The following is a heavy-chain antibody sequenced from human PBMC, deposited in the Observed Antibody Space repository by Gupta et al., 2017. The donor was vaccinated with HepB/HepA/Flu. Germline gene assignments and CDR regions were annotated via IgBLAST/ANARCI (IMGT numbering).Heavy chain of an antibody. D-gene: IGHD1-26*01. V-gene: IGHV3-30*18. CDR3: AKERYIGGFDH. Sequence: QVQLVESGGGVVQPGRSLRLSCADSGFTFSSYGMHWVRQAPGKGMEWVTVISYDGSNKYYADSVKGRFTISRDNSKNKLYLQMNSLRAEDTAVYYCAKERYIGGFDHWGQGTLVTVSS. CDR1: GFTFSSYG. J-gene: IGHJ5*02. CDR2: ISYDGSNK.